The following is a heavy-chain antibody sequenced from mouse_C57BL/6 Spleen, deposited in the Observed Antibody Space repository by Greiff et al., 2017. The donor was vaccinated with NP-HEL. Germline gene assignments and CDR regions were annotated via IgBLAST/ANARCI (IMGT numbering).Heavy chain of an antibody. Sequence: AQLQQSGPELVKPGASVKISCKASGYTFTDYYMNWVKQSHGKSLEWIGDINPNNGGTSYNQKFKGKATLTVDKSSSTAYMELRSLTSEDSAVYYCARNPYYGSSTWFAYWGQGTLVTVSA. V-gene: IGHV1-26*01. CDR1: GYTFTDYY. CDR3: ARNPYYGSSTWFAY. J-gene: IGHJ3*01. CDR2: INPNNGGT. D-gene: IGHD1-1*01.